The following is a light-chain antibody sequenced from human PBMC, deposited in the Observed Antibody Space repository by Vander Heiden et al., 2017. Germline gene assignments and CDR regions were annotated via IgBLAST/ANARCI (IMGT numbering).Light chain of an antibody. CDR1: QLVLLSSNNKNY. CDR2: WAA. V-gene: IGKV4-1*01. Sequence: SGLTQPPDSLDVSLGEWATITCKSSQLVLLSSNNKNYLAWYQQKPGQPPKMLIYWAATRQSGVPARFSGRRSGTEFTLTISSLQPADVAVYYCQQYYDSPLTFGGGTKVEIK. J-gene: IGKJ4*01. CDR3: QQYYDSPLT.